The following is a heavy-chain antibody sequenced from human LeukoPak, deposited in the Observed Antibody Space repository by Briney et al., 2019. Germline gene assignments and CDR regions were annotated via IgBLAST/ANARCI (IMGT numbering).Heavy chain of an antibody. Sequence: SETLSLTCTVSGGSLRSYYWSWIRQPPGKGLEWIGYIYYTGSTNHNPSLNSRVTFSLDTSKNQFSLDLSSVTAADTAMYYCARLYGSTWGYFDFWGQGTLVDVSS. V-gene: IGHV4-59*08. CDR1: GGSLRSYY. D-gene: IGHD6-13*01. CDR3: ARLYGSTWGYFDF. J-gene: IGHJ4*02. CDR2: IYYTGST.